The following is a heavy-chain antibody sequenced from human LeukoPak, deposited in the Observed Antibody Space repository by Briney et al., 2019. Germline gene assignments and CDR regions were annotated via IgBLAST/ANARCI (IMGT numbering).Heavy chain of an antibody. D-gene: IGHD3-3*02. CDR2: ITGGHYAT. CDR1: GFSFSSFA. Sequence: SGGSLRLSCAASGFSFSSFAMTWVRQAPGKGLEWVSSITGGHYATYNTDSVKGRFTLSRDESRNTVYLQMNNLRVEDTAVYFCAKASWVSSADAVLWGQGTLVTVSS. CDR3: AKASWVSSADAVL. V-gene: IGHV3-23*01. J-gene: IGHJ4*02.